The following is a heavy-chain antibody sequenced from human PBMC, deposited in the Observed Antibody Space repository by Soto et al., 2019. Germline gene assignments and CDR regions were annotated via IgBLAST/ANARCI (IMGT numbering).Heavy chain of an antibody. Sequence: GGSLRLACAASGFTLSNYYMSWIRKDPGKGLEWVSYISSSSSYTNYADSVKGRFTISRDNAKNSLYLQMNSLRAEDTAVYYCARDSPSTMVRGVIINAFDISGQGTMVT. J-gene: IGHJ3*02. V-gene: IGHV3-11*06. CDR3: ARDSPSTMVRGVIINAFDI. CDR2: ISSSSSYT. D-gene: IGHD3-10*01. CDR1: GFTLSNYY.